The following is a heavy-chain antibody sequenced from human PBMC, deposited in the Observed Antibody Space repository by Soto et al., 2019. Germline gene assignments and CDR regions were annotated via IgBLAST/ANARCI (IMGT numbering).Heavy chain of an antibody. V-gene: IGHV5-51*01. Sequence: PGQSLKISCKGSGYRFTNSCIDWVRQMSGKGLEWMEIVYPGDSDTRYSPSSQGQVTISADKSISTAYLQWSSLKASDTAMYYCARLFSIVVVTPFDYWGQGTLVTVSS. CDR3: ARLFSIVVVTPFDY. CDR2: VYPGDSDT. CDR1: GYRFTNSC. D-gene: IGHD3-22*01. J-gene: IGHJ4*02.